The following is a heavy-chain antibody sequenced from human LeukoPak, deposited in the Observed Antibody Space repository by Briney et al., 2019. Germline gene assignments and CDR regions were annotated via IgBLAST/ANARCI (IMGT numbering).Heavy chain of an antibody. CDR2: INPNGGNT. CDR1: GYTFTKDH. CDR3: ARGSGTYYVTDY. Sequence: ASVKVSCKTAGYTFTKDHIHWVRQAPGQGLEWMGIINPNGGNTNYAQKFQGRVTITRDMSTRTVYMELTSLRFDDTAVYFCARGSGTYYVTDYWGQGTLVTVSS. V-gene: IGHV1-46*01. D-gene: IGHD1-26*01. J-gene: IGHJ4*02.